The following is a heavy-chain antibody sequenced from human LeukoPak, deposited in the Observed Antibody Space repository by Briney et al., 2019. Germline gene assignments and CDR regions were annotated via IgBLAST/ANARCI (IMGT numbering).Heavy chain of an antibody. V-gene: IGHV4-39*07. Sequence: SETLSLTCTVSGGSISSSSYYWGWIRQPPGKGLEWIGSIYYSGSTYYNPSLKSRVTISVDTSKNQFSLKLSSVTAADTAVYYCARSVRFLEWLSPLGGFDYWGQGTLVTVSS. D-gene: IGHD3-3*01. J-gene: IGHJ4*02. CDR3: ARSVRFLEWLSPLGGFDY. CDR1: GGSISSSSYY. CDR2: IYYSGST.